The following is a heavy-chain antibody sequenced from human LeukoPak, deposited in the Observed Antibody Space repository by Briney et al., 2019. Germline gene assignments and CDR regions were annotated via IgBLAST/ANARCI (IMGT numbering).Heavy chain of an antibody. D-gene: IGHD3-22*01. CDR1: GYSFTSYW. V-gene: IGHV5-51*01. CDR2: IYPGDSDT. J-gene: IGHJ4*02. CDR3: PRHKEEAGNYYGSSGPTSKYYFDY. Sequence: GESLKISCKGSGYSFTSYWIGWVRQMPGKGLEWMGIIYPGDSDTRYSPSFQGQVTISADKSISTAYLQWSSLKASDTAMYYCPRHKEEAGNYYGSSGPTSKYYFDYWGQGPLVTGSS.